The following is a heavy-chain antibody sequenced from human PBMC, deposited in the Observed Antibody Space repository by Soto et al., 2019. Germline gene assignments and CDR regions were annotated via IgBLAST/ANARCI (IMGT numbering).Heavy chain of an antibody. CDR2: IYYSGST. CDR1: GGSISSGDYY. CDR3: ARDSSSSPLAY. D-gene: IGHD6-6*01. Sequence: PSETLFLTCTVSGGSISSGDYYWSWIRQPPGKGLEWIGYIYYSGSTYYNPSLKSRVTISVDTSKNQFSLKLSSVTAADTAVYYCARDSSSSPLAYWGQGTLVTVSS. V-gene: IGHV4-30-4*01. J-gene: IGHJ4*02.